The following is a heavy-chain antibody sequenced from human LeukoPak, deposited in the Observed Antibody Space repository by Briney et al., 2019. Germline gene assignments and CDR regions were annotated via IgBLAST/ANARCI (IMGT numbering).Heavy chain of an antibody. D-gene: IGHD3-10*01. Sequence: ASVKVSCKASGYTFTNYGINWVRQAPGQGLEWMGWINAYNGNTNYAQKLQGRVTMTTDTSTRTAYMELRSLRSDDTAVYYCARNDSGGGLDYWGLGTLVTVSS. J-gene: IGHJ4*02. V-gene: IGHV1-18*01. CDR3: ARNDSGGGLDY. CDR1: GYTFTNYG. CDR2: INAYNGNT.